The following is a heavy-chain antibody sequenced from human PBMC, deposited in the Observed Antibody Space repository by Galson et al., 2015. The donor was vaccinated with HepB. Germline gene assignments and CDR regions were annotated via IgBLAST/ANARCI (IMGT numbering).Heavy chain of an antibody. CDR2: ISSRGDST. CDR3: AKPLYGDPLVGGGY. Sequence: SLRLSCAASGFTFSSYGMDWVRQAPGKGLEWVSGISSRGDSTFYADSVKGRFTISRDNSKNTLYLQMNSLRADDTAVYYCAKPLYGDPLVGGGYWGQGTLVTVSS. D-gene: IGHD4-17*01. V-gene: IGHV3-23*01. CDR1: GFTFSSYG. J-gene: IGHJ4*02.